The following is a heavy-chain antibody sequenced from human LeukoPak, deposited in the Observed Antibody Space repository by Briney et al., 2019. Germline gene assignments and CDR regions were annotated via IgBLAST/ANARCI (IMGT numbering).Heavy chain of an antibody. CDR3: ARAVVATTVDY. CDR2: INHSGST. D-gene: IGHD5-12*01. V-gene: IGHV4-34*01. J-gene: IGHJ4*02. Sequence: SETLSLTCAVYGGSFSGYYWSWIRQPPGKGLEWIGEINHSGSTNYNPSLRSRVTMSVDTSKNQFSLRLSSVTTADTAVYYCARAVVATTVDYWGQGTLVTVSS. CDR1: GGSFSGYY.